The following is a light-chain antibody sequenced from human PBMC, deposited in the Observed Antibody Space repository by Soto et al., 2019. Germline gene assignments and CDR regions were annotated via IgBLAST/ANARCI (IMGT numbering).Light chain of an antibody. J-gene: IGKJ1*01. V-gene: IGKV3-20*01. CDR2: GAS. CDR1: QSISAGY. CDR3: QQYDDSPGT. Sequence: IVLTQSPGTLSLSPGGRATLSCRASQSISAGYLPWYHKKPGQPPSLLTYGASSRATAIPDRFSGSGSGTDFTLTISRLEPEDSAVYYCQQYDDSPGTFGQGTKVEIK.